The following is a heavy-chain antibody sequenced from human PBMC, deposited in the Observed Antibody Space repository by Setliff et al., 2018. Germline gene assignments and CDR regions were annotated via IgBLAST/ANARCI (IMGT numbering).Heavy chain of an antibody. CDR1: GGSISTDHYY. CDR3: TRSSNFWNGYLFDW. CDR2: IDYTGNT. J-gene: IGHJ4*02. Sequence: SETLSLTCTASGGSISTDHYYWGWSRQPPGKGLEWIGSIDYTGNTWHNPSLKSRVTISVDTSKNQFSLNLSSVTAADTAIYYCTRSSNFWNGYLFDWWGQGSLVTVSS. D-gene: IGHD3-3*01. V-gene: IGHV4-39*01.